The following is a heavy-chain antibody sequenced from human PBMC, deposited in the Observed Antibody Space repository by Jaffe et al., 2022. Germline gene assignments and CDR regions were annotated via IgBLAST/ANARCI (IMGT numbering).Heavy chain of an antibody. J-gene: IGHJ4*02. D-gene: IGHD3-16*02. V-gene: IGHV1-24*01. Sequence: QVQLVQSGAEVKKPGASVKVSCKVSGYTLTELSMHWVRQAPGKGLEWMGGFDPEDGETIYAQKFQGRVTMTEDTSTDTAYMELSSLRSEDTAVYYCATSGYDYIWGSYRGGSFDYWGQGTLVTVSS. CDR1: GYTLTELS. CDR2: FDPEDGET. CDR3: ATSGYDYIWGSYRGGSFDY.